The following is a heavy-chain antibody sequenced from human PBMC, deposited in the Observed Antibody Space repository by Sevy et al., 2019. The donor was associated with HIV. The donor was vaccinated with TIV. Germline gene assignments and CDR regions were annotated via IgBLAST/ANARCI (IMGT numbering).Heavy chain of an antibody. J-gene: IGHJ6*03. CDR3: ATDRLDAYYDFWSGTPRYMDV. CDR1: GFTFSSYS. D-gene: IGHD3-3*01. Sequence: GGSLRLSCAASGFTFSSYSMNWVRQAPGKGLEWVSYISSSSSTIYYADSVKGRFTISRDNAKNSLYLQMNSLRDEDTAVYYCATDRLDAYYDFWSGTPRYMDVWGKGTTVTVSS. V-gene: IGHV3-48*02. CDR2: ISSSSSTI.